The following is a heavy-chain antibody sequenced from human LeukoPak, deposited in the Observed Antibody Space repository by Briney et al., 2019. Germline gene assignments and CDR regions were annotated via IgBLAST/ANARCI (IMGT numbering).Heavy chain of an antibody. CDR3: ARERLWYYDSSGFHAFDI. D-gene: IGHD3-22*01. CDR2: IYYSGST. Sequence: SETLSLTCTVSGGSISSYYWSWIRQPPGKGLEWIGYIYYSGSTNYNPSLKSRVTISVDTSKNQFSLKLSSVTAADTAVYYCARERLWYYDSSGFHAFDIWGQGTMVTVSS. J-gene: IGHJ3*02. V-gene: IGHV4-59*01. CDR1: GGSISSYY.